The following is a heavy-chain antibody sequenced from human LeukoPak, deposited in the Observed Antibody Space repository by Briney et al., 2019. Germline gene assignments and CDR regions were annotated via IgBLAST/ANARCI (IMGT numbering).Heavy chain of an antibody. V-gene: IGHV4-39*01. J-gene: IGHJ5*02. CDR1: GGSISSSSYY. CDR2: IYYSGST. D-gene: IGHD3-10*01. CDR3: ARAFSVSAWFDP. Sequence: SETLSLTCTASGGSISSSSYYWGWIRQPPGKGLEWIGSIYYSGSTYYNPSLKSRVTISVDTSKNQFSLKLSSVTAADTAVYYCARAFSVSAWFDPWGQGTLVTVSS.